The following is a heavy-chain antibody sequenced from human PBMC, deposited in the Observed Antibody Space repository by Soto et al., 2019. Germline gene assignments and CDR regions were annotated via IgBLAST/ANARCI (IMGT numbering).Heavy chain of an antibody. V-gene: IGHV4-34*01. CDR3: ARQGYCSSTSCYSLSYYYYMDG. D-gene: IGHD2-2*01. CDR2: INHSGST. CDR1: GGSFSGYY. J-gene: IGHJ6*03. Sequence: PSETLSLTCAVYGGSFSGYYWSWIRQPPGKGLEWIGEINHSGSTNYNPSLKSRVTISVDTSKNQFSLKLSSVTAADTAVYYCARQGYCSSTSCYSLSYYYYMDGWGKGNTVTFSS.